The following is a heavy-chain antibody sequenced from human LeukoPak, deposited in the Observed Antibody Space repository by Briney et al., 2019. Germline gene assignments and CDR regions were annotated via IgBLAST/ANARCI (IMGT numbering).Heavy chain of an antibody. Sequence: GGSLRLSCAASGFTFSSYSMNWVRQAPGKGLEWVSSISSSSSYIYYADSVKGRFTISRDNAKNSLYLQMNILRAEDTAVYYCARPQDGQWLVLGGYWGQGTLVTVSS. J-gene: IGHJ4*02. CDR1: GFTFSSYS. CDR2: ISSSSSYI. D-gene: IGHD6-19*01. CDR3: ARPQDGQWLVLGGY. V-gene: IGHV3-21*01.